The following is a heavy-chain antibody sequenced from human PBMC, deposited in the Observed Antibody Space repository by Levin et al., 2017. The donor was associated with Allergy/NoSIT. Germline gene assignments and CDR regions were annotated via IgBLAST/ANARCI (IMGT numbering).Heavy chain of an antibody. V-gene: IGHV3-30-3*01. CDR3: ATKSYYDISTGYMGSAFDI. CDR1: GFTFSHYA. J-gene: IGHJ3*02. D-gene: IGHD3-9*01. Sequence: PGGSLRLSCAASGFTFSHYAMHWVRQSPGKGLEWVAFISYDGTYKYYAESVKGRFTISRDNSEKTAYLNLGSLRPDDTALYYCATKSYYDISTGYMGSAFDIWGLGTMLTVSS. CDR2: ISYDGTYK.